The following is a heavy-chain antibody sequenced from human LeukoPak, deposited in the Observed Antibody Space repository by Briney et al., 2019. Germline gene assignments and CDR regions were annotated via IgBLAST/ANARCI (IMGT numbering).Heavy chain of an antibody. CDR3: VRDRGRASVDY. Sequence: GGSLRLSCAAPGFTFAGYWISWVRQAPGKGLEWVANIKQDASEEYYVDSVKGRFTISRDNAKNSLYLQMNSLRAEDTAVYYCVRDRGRASVDYWGQGTLVTVSS. CDR1: GFTFAGYW. J-gene: IGHJ4*02. V-gene: IGHV3-7*01. D-gene: IGHD1-26*01. CDR2: IKQDASEE.